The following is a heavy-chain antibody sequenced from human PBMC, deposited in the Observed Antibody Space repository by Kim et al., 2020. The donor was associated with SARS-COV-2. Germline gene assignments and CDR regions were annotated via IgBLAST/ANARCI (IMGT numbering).Heavy chain of an antibody. CDR2: ISYDGSNK. CDR1: GFTFSSYA. D-gene: IGHD5-18*01. Sequence: GGSLRLSCAASGFTFSSYAMHWVRQAPGKGLEWVAVISYDGSNKYYADSVKGRFTISRDNSKNTLYLQMNSLRAEDTAVYYCARDRDTAMVTGGFDYWGQGTLVTVSS. CDR3: ARDRDTAMVTGGFDY. J-gene: IGHJ4*02. V-gene: IGHV3-30*04.